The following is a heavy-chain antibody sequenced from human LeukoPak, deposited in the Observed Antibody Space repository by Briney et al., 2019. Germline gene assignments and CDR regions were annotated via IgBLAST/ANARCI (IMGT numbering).Heavy chain of an antibody. D-gene: IGHD2-21*01. Sequence: AGGSLRLSCAASGFTFSDYYMTWIRQAPGQGLEWVSYISSSSGVTFYGDSVKGRFTISRDNGKNSLYLQMNGLRADDTAVYYCARDPRPLGYCRSADCYRDGDVYNWFDSWGQGTLVTVSS. CDR2: ISSSSGVT. CDR1: GFTFSDYY. J-gene: IGHJ5*01. CDR3: ARDPRPLGYCRSADCYRDGDVYNWFDS. V-gene: IGHV3-11*01.